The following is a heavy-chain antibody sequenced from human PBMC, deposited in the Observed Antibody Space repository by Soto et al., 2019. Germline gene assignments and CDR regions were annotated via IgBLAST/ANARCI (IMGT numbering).Heavy chain of an antibody. Sequence: QVQLVQSGAEEKKPGASVKVSCKASGYTFTSYAMHWVRQAPGQGLERRGWINDGNGNTKYSQKFQVRVTITRETSASTAYMELSSLRSEDTAVYYWARDPRYYGMAVWGKGPTVTASS. CDR2: INDGNGNT. CDR3: ARDPRYYGMAV. J-gene: IGHJ6*04. V-gene: IGHV1-3*05. CDR1: GYTFTSYA.